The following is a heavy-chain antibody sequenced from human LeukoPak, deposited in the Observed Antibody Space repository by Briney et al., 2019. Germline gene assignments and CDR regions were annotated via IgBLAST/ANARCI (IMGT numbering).Heavy chain of an antibody. CDR2: IFTTGTT. D-gene: IGHD3-3*01. J-gene: IGHJ6*03. Sequence: SETLSLTCNVPSDKISSYYWNWIRQPAGKGLERVGRIFTTGTTNYAPSLKSRVTISIDRSKNQFYLNLSSVTAADTAVYYCARGVTLFGGHYMDVWGKGTTVTASS. CDR3: ARGVTLFGGHYMDV. CDR1: SDKISSYY. V-gene: IGHV4-4*07.